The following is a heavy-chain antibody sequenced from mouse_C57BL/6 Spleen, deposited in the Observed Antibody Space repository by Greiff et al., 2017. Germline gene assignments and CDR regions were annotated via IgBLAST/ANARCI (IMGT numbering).Heavy chain of an antibody. CDR2: IDPSDSYT. Sequence: QVQLQQPGAELVKPGASVKLSCKASGYTFTRYWMQWVKQRPGQGLEWIGEIDPSDSYTNYNQKFKGKATLTVDTSSSTAYMQLSSLTSEDSAVYYCARVFNTVVAPYFDVWGTGTTVTVSS. J-gene: IGHJ1*03. CDR3: ARVFNTVVAPYFDV. V-gene: IGHV1-50*01. D-gene: IGHD1-1*01. CDR1: GYTFTRYW.